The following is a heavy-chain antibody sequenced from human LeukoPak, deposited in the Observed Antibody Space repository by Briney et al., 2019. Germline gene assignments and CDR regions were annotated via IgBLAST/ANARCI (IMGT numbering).Heavy chain of an antibody. J-gene: IGHJ4*02. CDR2: IYYSGSS. CDR3: ARHRSRWLQSSFDY. CDR1: GYSISSGYY. V-gene: IGHV4-38-2*02. D-gene: IGHD5-24*01. Sequence: SETLSLTCTVSGYSISSGYYWGWIRQPPGKGLEWVGSIYYSGSSFDNPALKSRVTISVDTSKNQFSLKLSSVTAADTAVYYCARHRSRWLQSSFDYWGQGTLVTVSS.